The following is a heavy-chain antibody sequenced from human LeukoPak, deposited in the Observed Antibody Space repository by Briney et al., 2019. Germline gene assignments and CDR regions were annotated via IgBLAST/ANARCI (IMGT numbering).Heavy chain of an antibody. CDR3: ARECGSGSSCRSFDY. CDR1: GYTFTSYY. J-gene: IGHJ4*02. V-gene: IGHV1-46*01. D-gene: IGHD3-10*01. Sequence: ASVKVSCKASGYTFTSYYMHWVRQAPGQGLEWMEIINPSGGSTSYAQKFQGRVTMTRDTSTSTVYMELSSLRSEDTAVYYCARECGSGSSCRSFDYWGQGTLVTVSS. CDR2: INPSGGST.